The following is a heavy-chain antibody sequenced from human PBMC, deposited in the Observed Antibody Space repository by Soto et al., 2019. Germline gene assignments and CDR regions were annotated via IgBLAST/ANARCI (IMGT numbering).Heavy chain of an antibody. Sequence: SVKVSCKASGGSISTTPISWVRQAPGQGLEWMGGTGSGTGPGNNAQKFQGRLTVTADKSTSTVYMELTNLSSEDTAVYYCASRDSGCFCRFFDSWGQGTLVT. D-gene: IGHD3-22*01. CDR1: GGSISTTP. V-gene: IGHV1-69*06. CDR3: ASRDSGCFCRFFDS. CDR2: TGSGTGPG. J-gene: IGHJ4*02.